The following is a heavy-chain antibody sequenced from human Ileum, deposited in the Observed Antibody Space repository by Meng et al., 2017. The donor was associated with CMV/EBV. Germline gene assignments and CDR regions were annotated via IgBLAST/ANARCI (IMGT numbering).Heavy chain of an antibody. J-gene: IGHJ3*02. CDR1: GFTFNIFA. D-gene: IGHD3-3*02. V-gene: IGHV3-30*04. CDR3: AREAFLDDFDI. Sequence: GGSLRLSCAASGFTFNIFAIHWVRQTPGKGLEWVGFVSPDGGNSFFAGSVRGRFTVSRDNSENTVYLHMNSLRVEDTAIYYCAREAFLDDFDIWGQGKMVT. CDR2: VSPDGGNS.